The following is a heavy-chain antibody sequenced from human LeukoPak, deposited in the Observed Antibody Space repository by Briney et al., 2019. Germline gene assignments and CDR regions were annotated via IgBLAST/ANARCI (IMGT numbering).Heavy chain of an antibody. CDR3: ARGGSSSYLFDY. CDR1: GFTFSSYS. J-gene: IGHJ4*02. D-gene: IGHD6-13*01. CDR2: ISSSSSYI. Sequence: NPGGSLRLSCAASGFTFSSYSMNWVRQAPGKGLEWVSSISSSSSYIYYADSVKGRFTISRDNAKNSLYLQMNSLRAEDTAVYYCARGGSSSYLFDYWGQGTLVTVSS. V-gene: IGHV3-21*01.